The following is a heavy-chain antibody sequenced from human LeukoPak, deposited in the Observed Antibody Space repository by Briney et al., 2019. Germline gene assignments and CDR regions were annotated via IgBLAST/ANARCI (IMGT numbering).Heavy chain of an antibody. Sequence: GASVKVSCKASGYTFTSYGISWVRQAPGQGLEWMGWISACNGNTNYAQKLQGRVTMTTDTSTSTAYMELRSLRSDDTAVYYCARAADYGDYVSRSPFDYWGQGTLVTVSS. J-gene: IGHJ4*02. CDR2: ISACNGNT. D-gene: IGHD4-17*01. CDR1: GYTFTSYG. V-gene: IGHV1-18*01. CDR3: ARAADYGDYVSRSPFDY.